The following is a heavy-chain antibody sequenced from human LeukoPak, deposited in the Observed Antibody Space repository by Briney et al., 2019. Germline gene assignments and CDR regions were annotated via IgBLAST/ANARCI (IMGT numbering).Heavy chain of an antibody. Sequence: GESLKISCKGSGYSFTSYWIGWVRQMPGKGLEWMGIIYPGDSDTRYSPSFQGQVTISADKSISTAYLQWSSLKASDTAMYYCAREGIAVAGNYYGMDVWGQGTTVTVSS. CDR2: IYPGDSDT. CDR1: GYSFTSYW. V-gene: IGHV5-51*01. J-gene: IGHJ6*02. D-gene: IGHD6-19*01. CDR3: AREGIAVAGNYYGMDV.